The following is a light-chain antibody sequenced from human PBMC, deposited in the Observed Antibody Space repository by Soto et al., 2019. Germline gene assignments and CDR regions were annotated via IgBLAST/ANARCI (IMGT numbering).Light chain of an antibody. V-gene: IGKV3-20*01. J-gene: IGKJ1*01. Sequence: EIVLTQSPDTLSLSPGERATLSCRASQSVTNTYLAWYQQRLGQSPRLLIYAAYSRATGIPDRFRGSGSGTDFTLTISRLEPEDFAVYYCQQYGTSPQTFGQGTKVETK. CDR1: QSVTNTY. CDR3: QQYGTSPQT. CDR2: AAY.